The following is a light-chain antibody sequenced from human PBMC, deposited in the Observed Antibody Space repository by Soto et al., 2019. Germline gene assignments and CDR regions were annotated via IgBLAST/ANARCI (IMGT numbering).Light chain of an antibody. V-gene: IGKV3-15*01. Sequence: EIMMTQSPANVSVFPGERATLSCRASQSIDCDLAWYQQKPGHVPRLLIYGASTRATGVPARFSCSGSGTEFTLTIISLQSDDFAVYYCQQYSHGLTFGPGTKVEIK. CDR2: GAS. CDR3: QQYSHGLT. J-gene: IGKJ1*01. CDR1: QSIDCD.